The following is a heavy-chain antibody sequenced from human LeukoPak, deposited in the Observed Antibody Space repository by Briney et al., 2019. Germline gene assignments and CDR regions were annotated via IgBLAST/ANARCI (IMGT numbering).Heavy chain of an antibody. CDR2: IIPIFGTG. CDR1: GYTFCGFY. D-gene: IGHD2-21*02. J-gene: IGHJ4*02. Sequence: GASVKVSCKASGYTFCGFYIHGVRQAPGQGGEWVGWIIPIFGTGSDAQKFQGRDTITADASTRTAYMELSSLRSEDTAVYYCASETDCGGDCSRDYWGQGTLVTVSS. V-gene: IGHV1-69*13. CDR3: ASETDCGGDCSRDY.